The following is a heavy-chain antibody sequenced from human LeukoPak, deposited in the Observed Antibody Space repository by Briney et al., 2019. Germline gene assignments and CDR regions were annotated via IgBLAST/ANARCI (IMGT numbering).Heavy chain of an antibody. D-gene: IGHD6-13*01. V-gene: IGHV1-18*01. J-gene: IGHJ5*02. Sequence: ASVKVSCKASGYTFTSYGISWVRQAPGQGLEWMGWISAYNGNTNYAQKLQGRVTMTTDTSTSTAYMELRSLRSDDTAVYYCARSELAAAVNWFDPWGQGTLVTVSS. CDR2: ISAYNGNT. CDR3: ARSELAAAVNWFDP. CDR1: GYTFTSYG.